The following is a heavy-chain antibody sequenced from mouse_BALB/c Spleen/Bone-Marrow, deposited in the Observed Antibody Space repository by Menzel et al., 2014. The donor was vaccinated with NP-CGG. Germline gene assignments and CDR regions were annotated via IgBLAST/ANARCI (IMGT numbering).Heavy chain of an antibody. CDR2: ISSGGSYT. CDR3: ARHGITRLLDY. D-gene: IGHD2-4*01. CDR1: GFTFSSYA. Sequence: EVKLVESGGGLVKPGGCLKLSCAASGFTFSSYAMSWVRQTPEKRLEWVATISSGGSYTYYPDSVKGRFTISRDNAKNTLYLQMSSLRSEDTAMYYCARHGITRLLDYWGQGTTLTVSS. V-gene: IGHV5-9-3*01. J-gene: IGHJ2*01.